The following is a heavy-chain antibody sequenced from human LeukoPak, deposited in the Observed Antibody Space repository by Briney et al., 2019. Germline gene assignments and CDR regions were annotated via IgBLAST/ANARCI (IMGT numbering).Heavy chain of an antibody. CDR2: ISSSGSTI. D-gene: IGHD1-26*01. J-gene: IGHJ5*02. V-gene: IGHV3-11*01. Sequence: GGSLRLSCAASGFTFSDYYMSWIRQAPGKGLEWVSYISSSGSTIYYADSVKGRFTISRDNAKNSLYLQMNSLRAEDTAVYYCARDPVIRWETLDWFDPWGQGTLVTVSS. CDR1: GFTFSDYY. CDR3: ARDPVIRWETLDWFDP.